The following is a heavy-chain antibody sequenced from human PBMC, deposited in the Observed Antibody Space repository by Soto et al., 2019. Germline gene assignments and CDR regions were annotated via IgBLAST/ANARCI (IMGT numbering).Heavy chain of an antibody. J-gene: IGHJ5*02. CDR2: INPSGGRT. Sequence: QVQLVQSGAEVKKPGASVKISCKASGYTFTTYYMHWVRQAPGQGLEWIGIINPSGGRTTYAQNYQGRVTMTRDTSTSKVYMELSSLRSEDTAIYYCARDGCVTATCAGGGNWFDPWGQGTPVTVSS. CDR3: ARDGCVTATCAGGGNWFDP. D-gene: IGHD3-16*01. V-gene: IGHV1-46*01. CDR1: GYTFTTYY.